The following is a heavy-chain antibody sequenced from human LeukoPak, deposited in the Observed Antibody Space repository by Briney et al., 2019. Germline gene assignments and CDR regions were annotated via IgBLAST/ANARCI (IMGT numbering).Heavy chain of an antibody. CDR1: GSTFNNYE. D-gene: IGHD3-22*01. J-gene: IGHJ4*02. CDR2: ISSSGSNI. Sequence: EGSLRLSCAASGSTFNNYELNWVRQAPGKGLEWVSNISSSGSNIYYADSVKGRFIISRDNAKNSLYLQMNSLRAEDTAVYYCARETYSYDSSGNSPFDYWGQGTLVTVSS. CDR3: ARETYSYDSSGNSPFDY. V-gene: IGHV3-48*03.